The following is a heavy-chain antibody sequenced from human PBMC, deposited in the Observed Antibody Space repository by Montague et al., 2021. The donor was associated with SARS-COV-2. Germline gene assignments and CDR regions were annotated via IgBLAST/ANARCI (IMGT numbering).Heavy chain of an antibody. D-gene: IGHD3-9*01. CDR1: GSSLSTSGMC. V-gene: IGHV2-70*11. Sequence: PALVKPTQTLTLTCTFSGSSLSTSGMCVSWIRQPPGKALEWLARIDWDDDKYYSTSLKTRLTISKDTSKNQVVLTMTNMDPVDTATYYCARRTYDILTGYDYGMDVWGQGTTVTVSS. CDR3: ARRTYDILTGYDYGMDV. CDR2: IDWDDDK. J-gene: IGHJ6*02.